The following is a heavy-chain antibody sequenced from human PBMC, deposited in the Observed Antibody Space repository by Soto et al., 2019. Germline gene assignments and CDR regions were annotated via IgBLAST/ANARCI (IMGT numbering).Heavy chain of an antibody. CDR1: GFTFSSYG. V-gene: IGHV3-30*18. J-gene: IGHJ4*02. CDR2: ISYDGSNK. CDR3: AKDRGDIVVVVAGFDY. Sequence: GGSLRLSCAASGFTFSSYGMHWVRQAPGKGLEWVAVISYDGSNKYYADSVKGRFTISRDNSKNTLYLQMNSLRAEDTAVYYCAKDRGDIVVVVAGFDYWGQGTLVTVSS. D-gene: IGHD2-15*01.